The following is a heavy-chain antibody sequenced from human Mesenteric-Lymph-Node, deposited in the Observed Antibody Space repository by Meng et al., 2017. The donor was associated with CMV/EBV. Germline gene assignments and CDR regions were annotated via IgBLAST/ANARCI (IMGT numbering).Heavy chain of an antibody. CDR2: IYYSGST. CDR1: GGSISSSSYY. V-gene: IGHV4-39*01. Sequence: ESLKISCPVSGGSISSSSYYWGWIRQPPGKGLEWIGSIYYSGSTYYNPSLKSRVTISVDTSKNQFSLKLSSVTAADTAVYYCARHVYFGSPGGIAAPAVDNWFDPWGQGTLVTVSS. CDR3: ARHVYFGSPGGIAAPAVDNWFDP. D-gene: IGHD6-6*01. J-gene: IGHJ5*02.